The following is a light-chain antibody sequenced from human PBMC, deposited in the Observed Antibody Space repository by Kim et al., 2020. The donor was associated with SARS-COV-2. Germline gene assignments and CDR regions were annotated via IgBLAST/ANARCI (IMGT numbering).Light chain of an antibody. Sequence: DIVLTQSPATLSLSPGERATLSCRASQNVNNFLDWYQQKSAQAPRLLIYDASNRATGIPARFSGSGSGTDFTLTTSSLEPEDFAIYYCHKRNIGPLTFGGGTKVDIK. J-gene: IGKJ4*01. CDR2: DAS. CDR3: HKRNIGPLT. CDR1: QNVNNF. V-gene: IGKV3-11*01.